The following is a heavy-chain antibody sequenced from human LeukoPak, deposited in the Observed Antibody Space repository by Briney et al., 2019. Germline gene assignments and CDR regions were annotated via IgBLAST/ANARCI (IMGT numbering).Heavy chain of an antibody. V-gene: IGHV4-39*07. CDR2: IYYSGST. Sequence: MSSETLSLTCTVSGGSISSSSYYWGWIRQPPGKGLEWIGSIYYSGSTYYNPSLKSRVTISVDTSKNQFSLKLSSVTAADTAVYYCARENIAVAAPGGIGMDVWGQGTTVTVSS. J-gene: IGHJ6*02. CDR3: ARENIAVAAPGGIGMDV. D-gene: IGHD6-19*01. CDR1: GGSISSSSYY.